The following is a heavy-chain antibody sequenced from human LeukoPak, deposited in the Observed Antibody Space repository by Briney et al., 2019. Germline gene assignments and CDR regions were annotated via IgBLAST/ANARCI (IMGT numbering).Heavy chain of an antibody. CDR1: GFTFSSYA. J-gene: IGHJ6*02. D-gene: IGHD1-26*01. CDR2: ISGSGGST. Sequence: GGSLRLSCAASGFTFSSYAMSWVRQAPGKGLEWVSAISGSGGSTYYADSVKGRFTISRDNSKNTLYLQMNSLRAEDTAVYYCARGSWSWDYYYGMDVWGQGTTVTVSS. V-gene: IGHV3-23*01. CDR3: ARGSWSWDYYYGMDV.